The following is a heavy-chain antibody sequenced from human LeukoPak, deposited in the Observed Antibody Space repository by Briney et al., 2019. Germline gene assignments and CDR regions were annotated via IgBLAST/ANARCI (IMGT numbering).Heavy chain of an antibody. V-gene: IGHV3-74*01. D-gene: IGHD3-3*01. CDR2: IKTDGSRT. J-gene: IGHJ6*03. CDR3: ARGPYDFWSGYIGPDPPPYYMDV. CDR1: GFTFSPYW. Sequence: PGGSLRLSCAASGFTFSPYWMHWVRQAPGKGLVWVSRIKTDGSRTAYADSVKGRFTISRDNAKNTLYLQMNSLRVEDTAVYYCARGPYDFWSGYIGPDPPPYYMDVWGKGTTVTVSS.